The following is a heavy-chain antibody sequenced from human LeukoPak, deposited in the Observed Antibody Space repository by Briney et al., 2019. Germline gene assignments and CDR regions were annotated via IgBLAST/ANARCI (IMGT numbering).Heavy chain of an antibody. CDR1: GFTFSSYW. CDR2: INSDGSST. CDR3: ARPSGSYLDAFDI. J-gene: IGHJ3*02. V-gene: IGHV3-74*01. D-gene: IGHD1-26*01. Sequence: GGSLRLPCAASGFTFSSYWMHWVRQAPGKGLVWVSRINSDGSSTSYADSVKGRFTISRDNAKNTLYLQMNSLRAEDTAVYYCARPSGSYLDAFDIWGRGTMVTVSS.